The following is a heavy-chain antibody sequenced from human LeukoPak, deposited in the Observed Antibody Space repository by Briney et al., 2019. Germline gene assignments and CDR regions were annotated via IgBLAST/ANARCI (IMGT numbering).Heavy chain of an antibody. V-gene: IGHV3-23*01. D-gene: IGHD6-19*01. J-gene: IGHJ4*02. Sequence: GGSLRLSCAASGFTFSSYAMSWVRQAPRKGLEWVSAMTSSGSSTYYADSVKGRFTISRDNSKNTLYLQMNSLRAEDTAVYYCAKEAGYSSGWLRSPFDYWGQGTLVTVSS. CDR3: AKEAGYSSGWLRSPFDY. CDR2: MTSSGSST. CDR1: GFTFSSYA.